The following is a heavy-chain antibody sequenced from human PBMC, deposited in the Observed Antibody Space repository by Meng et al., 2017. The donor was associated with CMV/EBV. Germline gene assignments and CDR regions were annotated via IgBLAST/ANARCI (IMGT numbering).Heavy chain of an antibody. J-gene: IGHJ4*02. CDR2: INHSGST. CDR3: ASSLTYPDY. Sequence: QVQQQGWGSGPLQPSETLTLTCAVYGGSFSGYYWSWIRQPPGKGLEWIGEINHSGSTNYNPSLKSRVTISVDTSKNQFSLKLSSVTAADTAVYYCASSLTYPDYWGQGTLVTVSS. V-gene: IGHV4-34*01. D-gene: IGHD2-15*01. CDR1: GGSFSGYY.